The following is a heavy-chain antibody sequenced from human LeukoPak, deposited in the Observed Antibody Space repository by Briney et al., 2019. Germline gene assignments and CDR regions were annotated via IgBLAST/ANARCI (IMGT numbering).Heavy chain of an antibody. CDR1: GFIFSKDE. Sequence: GGSLRLSCAASGFIFSKDEMNWVRQSPGKGLEWVAYISSNGNGIYYADSVKGRFTISRDNAKNSLYLQMNSLRAEDTAVYYCARDQPRWFGELPPPFDYWGQGTLVTVSS. J-gene: IGHJ4*02. CDR3: ARDQPRWFGELPPPFDY. D-gene: IGHD3-10*01. V-gene: IGHV3-48*03. CDR2: ISSNGNGI.